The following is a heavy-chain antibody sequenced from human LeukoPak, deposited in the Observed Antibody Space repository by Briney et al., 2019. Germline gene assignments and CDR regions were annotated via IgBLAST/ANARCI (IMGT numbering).Heavy chain of an antibody. Sequence: SETLSLPCSVSGGSISSTTYYWGWIRQPPGKGLEWIGTIYYSGSTYYNPSLKSRVTISVDTSKNQFSLKLSSVTAADTAVYYCARNYLNWFDPWGQGTLVTVSS. D-gene: IGHD5-24*01. CDR1: GGSISSTTYY. V-gene: IGHV4-39*07. CDR2: IYYSGST. J-gene: IGHJ5*02. CDR3: ARNYLNWFDP.